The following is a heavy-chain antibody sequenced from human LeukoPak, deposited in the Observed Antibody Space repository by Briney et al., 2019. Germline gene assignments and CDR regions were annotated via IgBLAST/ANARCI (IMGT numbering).Heavy chain of an antibody. CDR2: MNPNSGNT. CDR1: GYTFTSYD. CDR3: ARAAGDLDY. Sequence: ASVKVSCKASGYTFTSYDINWVRQAPGQGLEWVGWMNPNSGNTGSAQKFQGRVSMTRDTSIGTAYMELSSLRSEDTAIYYCARAAGDLDYWGQGTLVTVSS. V-gene: IGHV1-8*01. J-gene: IGHJ4*02.